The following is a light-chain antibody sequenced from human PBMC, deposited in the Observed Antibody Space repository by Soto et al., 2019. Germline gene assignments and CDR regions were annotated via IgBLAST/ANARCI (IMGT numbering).Light chain of an antibody. Sequence: EIVMTQSPATLSVSPGERATHSCRASQSVNINYCAWYQQKSGQAPRLLIYGTSNRASGIPDRFSGSGSGTDFTLSISGLEPEDFAVYFCQQYANSRTFGQGTKVDIK. CDR2: GTS. V-gene: IGKV3-20*01. CDR1: QSVNINY. CDR3: QQYANSRT. J-gene: IGKJ1*01.